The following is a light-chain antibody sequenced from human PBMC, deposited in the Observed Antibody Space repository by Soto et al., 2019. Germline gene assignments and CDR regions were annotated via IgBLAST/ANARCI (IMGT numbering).Light chain of an antibody. CDR3: QSYDTSLSVV. Sequence: QSVLTQPPSVSGAPGQRVTISCTGSISNIGAGYDVHWYQQLPGTAPKLLIYDNTNRPSGVPDRFSGSKSDTSASLAITGLQAEDEADYYCQSYDTSLSVVFGGGTKLTVL. CDR2: DNT. V-gene: IGLV1-40*01. J-gene: IGLJ2*01. CDR1: ISNIGAGYD.